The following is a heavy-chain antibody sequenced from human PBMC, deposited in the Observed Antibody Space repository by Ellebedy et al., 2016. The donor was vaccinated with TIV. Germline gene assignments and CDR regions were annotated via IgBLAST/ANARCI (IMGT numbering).Heavy chain of an antibody. CDR1: GFLLSTTGVG. D-gene: IGHD6-13*01. Sequence: SGPTLVKPTQTLTLTCTFSGFLLSTTGVGVGWIRQPPGRALEWLALIYWNDDKGYSPSLKSRLTITKDTSKNQVVLTMTDMDPVDTATYYCAHAEVWYHLEYWGQGILVTVSS. J-gene: IGHJ4*02. V-gene: IGHV2-5*01. CDR2: IYWNDDK. CDR3: AHAEVWYHLEY.